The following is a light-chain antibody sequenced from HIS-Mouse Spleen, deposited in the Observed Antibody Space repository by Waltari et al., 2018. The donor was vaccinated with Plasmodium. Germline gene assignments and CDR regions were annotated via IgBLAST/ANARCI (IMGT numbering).Light chain of an antibody. J-gene: IGLJ3*02. V-gene: IGLV3-21*03. CDR1: NIGSKS. CDR2: DDS. Sequence: SYVLTQPPSVSVAPGKTARITCGGNNIGSKSAPWYQQKPGQAPGLVVYDDSDRPSGIPERFAGSNSGNTATLTISRVEAGDEADYYCQVWDSSSDHRVFGGGTKLTVL. CDR3: QVWDSSSDHRV.